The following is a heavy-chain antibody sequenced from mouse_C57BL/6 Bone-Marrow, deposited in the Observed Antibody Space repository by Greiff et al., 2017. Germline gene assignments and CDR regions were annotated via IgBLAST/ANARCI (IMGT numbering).Heavy chain of an antibody. V-gene: IGHV3-8*01. J-gene: IGHJ4*01. Sequence: EVKLMESGPGLAKPSQSLSLTCSVTGYSITSDYWNWIRKFPGNNLEYMGYISYSGSTNYNPSLISRISITRDTSKNQYYLQLNSVTTEDTATYYCASCNDGYAMDYWGQGTSVTVTS. CDR1: GYSITSDY. D-gene: IGHD2-1*01. CDR3: ASCNDGYAMDY. CDR2: ISYSGST.